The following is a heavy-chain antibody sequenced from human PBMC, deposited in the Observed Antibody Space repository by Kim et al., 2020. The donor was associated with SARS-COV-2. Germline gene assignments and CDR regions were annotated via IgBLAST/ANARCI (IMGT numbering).Heavy chain of an antibody. V-gene: IGHV3-23*01. D-gene: IGHD4-17*01. Sequence: LEGRFTISRDNSKNTLYMQMSHLRVADTAVYYCASDLGCDYGDQLGYWGQGTLVTVSS. J-gene: IGHJ4*02. CDR3: ASDLGCDYGDQLGY.